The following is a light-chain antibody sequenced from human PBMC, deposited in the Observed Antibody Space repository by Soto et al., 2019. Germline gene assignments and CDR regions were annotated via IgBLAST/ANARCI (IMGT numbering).Light chain of an antibody. Sequence: NFMLTQPHSVSEYPGKTVTISCTRSSGSIASNYVQWYQQRPGSSPTTVIYEDNRRPSGVPDRFSGSIDSSSNSASLTISGLKTEDEADYYCQSYDSSNQVFGGGTKLTVL. CDR1: SGSIASNY. J-gene: IGLJ2*01. V-gene: IGLV6-57*01. CDR2: EDN. CDR3: QSYDSSNQV.